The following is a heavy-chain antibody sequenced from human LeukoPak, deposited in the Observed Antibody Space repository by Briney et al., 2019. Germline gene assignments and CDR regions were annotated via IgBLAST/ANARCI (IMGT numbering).Heavy chain of an antibody. V-gene: IGHV3-48*04. CDR3: TRGVFSDV. CDR2: ISSSSSTI. CDR1: GFAFSTYS. Sequence: PGGSLRLSCAASGFAFSTYSIDWVRQAPGKGLEWLSYISSSSSTIYYADSVKGRFTVSRDNAENLVYLQMNNLRAEDTAVYYCTRGVFSDVWGTGTTVTVSS. J-gene: IGHJ6*04.